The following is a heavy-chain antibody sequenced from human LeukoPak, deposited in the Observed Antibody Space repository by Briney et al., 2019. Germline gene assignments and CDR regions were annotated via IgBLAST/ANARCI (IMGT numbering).Heavy chain of an antibody. Sequence: GGSLRLSCAASGFTFSSFAMNWVRQAPGKGLEWVSIISGSGDTTHYTDSVKGRFTVSRDNSKNTLYLQMNSLRAEDTAVYYCAKGGAVSSKSITMIRGTRRYYYYMDVWGRGTTVTISS. D-gene: IGHD3-10*01. J-gene: IGHJ6*03. CDR1: GFTFSSFA. CDR2: ISGSGDTT. CDR3: AKGGAVSSKSITMIRGTRRYYYYMDV. V-gene: IGHV3-23*01.